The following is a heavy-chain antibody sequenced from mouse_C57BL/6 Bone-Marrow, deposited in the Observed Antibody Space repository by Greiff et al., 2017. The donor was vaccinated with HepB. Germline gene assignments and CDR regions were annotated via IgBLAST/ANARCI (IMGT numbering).Heavy chain of an antibody. J-gene: IGHJ1*03. CDR1: GFTFSDYY. CDR2: ISNGGGST. Sequence: EVKVVESGGGLVQPGGSLKLSCAASGFTFSDYYMYWVRQTPEKRLEWVAYISNGGGSTYYPDTLKGRFTISRDNAKNTLYLQMSRLKSEDTAMYYCARQVTTVVAPLGFDVWGTGTTVTVSS. V-gene: IGHV5-12*01. CDR3: ARQVTTVVAPLGFDV. D-gene: IGHD1-1*01.